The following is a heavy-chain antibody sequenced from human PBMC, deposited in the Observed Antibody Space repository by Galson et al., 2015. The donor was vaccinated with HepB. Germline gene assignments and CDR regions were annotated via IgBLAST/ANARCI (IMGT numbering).Heavy chain of an antibody. CDR2: ISGSGGST. Sequence: SLRLSCAASRFTFSTYAMSWVRQAPGKGLEWVSAISGSGGSTYYADSVKGRFTISRDNSKNTLYLQMNSLRAEDTAVYYCAKDPYSNYVSAFDYWGQGTLVTVSS. CDR1: RFTFSTYA. V-gene: IGHV3-23*01. CDR3: AKDPYSNYVSAFDY. D-gene: IGHD4-11*01. J-gene: IGHJ4*02.